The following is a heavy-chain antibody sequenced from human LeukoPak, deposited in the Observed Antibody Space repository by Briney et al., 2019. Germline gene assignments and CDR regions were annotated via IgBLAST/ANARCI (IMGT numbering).Heavy chain of an antibody. CDR3: ARARVTLYYFDY. CDR2: IYHSGST. D-gene: IGHD4-4*01. Sequence: PSQTLSLTCAVSGGSISIGGYSWSWIRQPPGKGLEWIGYIYHSGSTYYNPSLKSRVTISVDRSKNQFSLKLSSVTAADTAVYYCARARVTLYYFDYWGQGTLVTVSS. J-gene: IGHJ4*02. V-gene: IGHV4-30-2*01. CDR1: GGSISIGGYS.